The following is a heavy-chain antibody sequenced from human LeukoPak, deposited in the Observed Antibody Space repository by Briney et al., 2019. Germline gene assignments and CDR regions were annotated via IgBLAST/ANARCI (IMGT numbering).Heavy chain of an antibody. D-gene: IGHD5-12*01. Sequence: NPSETLSLTCAVYGGSFSGYYWSWIRQPPGKGLEWIGEINHSGSTNYNPSLKSRVTISVDTSKNQFSLKLSSVTAADTAVYYCARGDNSGYDYSDFSLNYYYYYMDVWGKGTTVTVSS. J-gene: IGHJ6*03. CDR3: ARGDNSGYDYSDFSLNYYYYYMDV. CDR2: INHSGST. V-gene: IGHV4-34*01. CDR1: GGSFSGYY.